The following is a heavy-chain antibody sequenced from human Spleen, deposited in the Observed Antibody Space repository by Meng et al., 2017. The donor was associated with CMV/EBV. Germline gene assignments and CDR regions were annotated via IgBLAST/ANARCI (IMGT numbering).Heavy chain of an antibody. V-gene: IGHV3-21*01. CDR2: ISGNGDYI. CDR1: GFSFSGYS. D-gene: IGHD4-11*01. CDR3: ARDSTVTIFDP. J-gene: IGHJ5*02. Sequence: GESLKISCAASGFSFSGYSLNWVRQAPGKGLEWVSSISGNGDYIYYADSLKGRFTISRDNAKNSLYLQMNSLRAEDTAVYYCARDSTVTIFDPWGQGTLVTVSS.